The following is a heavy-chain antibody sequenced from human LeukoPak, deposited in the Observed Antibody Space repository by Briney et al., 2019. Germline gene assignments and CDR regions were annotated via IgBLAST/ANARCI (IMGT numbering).Heavy chain of an antibody. J-gene: IGHJ4*02. V-gene: IGHV3-48*03. CDR3: ARLSIAVAGFDY. CDR2: ISSSGSTI. D-gene: IGHD6-19*01. Sequence: GGSLRLSCAASGFTFSSYEMNWVRQAPGKGLEWVSCISSSGSTIYYADSVKGRFTISRDNAKNSLYLQMNSLRAEDTAVYYCARLSIAVAGFDYWGQGTLVTVSS. CDR1: GFTFSSYE.